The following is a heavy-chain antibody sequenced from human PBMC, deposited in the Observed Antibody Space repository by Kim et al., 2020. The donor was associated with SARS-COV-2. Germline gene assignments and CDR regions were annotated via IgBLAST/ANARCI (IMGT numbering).Heavy chain of an antibody. CDR3: AREGTIAVTGRSFDY. CDR2: TYYRSKWYN. V-gene: IGHV6-1*01. Sequence: SQTLSLTCAISGDSVSSNSAAWNWIRQSPSRGLEWLGRTYYRSKWYNDNAVSVKSRITINPDTSKNQFSLQLNSVTPEDTAVYYCAREGTIAVTGRSFDYWGQVALVTVSS. D-gene: IGHD6-19*01. CDR1: GDSVSSNSAA. J-gene: IGHJ4*02.